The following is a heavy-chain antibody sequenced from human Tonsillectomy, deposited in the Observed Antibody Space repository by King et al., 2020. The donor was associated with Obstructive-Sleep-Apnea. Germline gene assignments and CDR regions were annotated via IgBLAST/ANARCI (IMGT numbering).Heavy chain of an antibody. CDR1: GFTFSPYG. Sequence: VQLVESGGGVVQPGRSLRLSCAASGFTFSPYGMYWVRQAPGKGLEWVAVISYDGSDKFYADPVKGRFTISSDNSKNTVYLQMNGWRGGDTSMFYCAKAVGDYGRTGWYFDLWGLGTQVTVSA. CDR2: ISYDGSDK. CDR3: AKAVGDYGRTGWYFDL. J-gene: IGHJ2*01. D-gene: IGHD4-17*01. V-gene: IGHV3-30*18.